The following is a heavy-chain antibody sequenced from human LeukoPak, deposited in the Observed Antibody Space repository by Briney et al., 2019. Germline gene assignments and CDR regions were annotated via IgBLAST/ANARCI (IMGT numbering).Heavy chain of an antibody. CDR1: GFTFSNYW. J-gene: IGHJ4*02. D-gene: IGHD3-10*01. V-gene: IGHV3-7*03. CDR2: IKQDGSEK. Sequence: GGSLRLSCAASGFTFSNYWMSWVRQAPGKGLEWVANIKQDGSEKYYVDSVKGRFTISRDNSKNTLYLQMNSLRAEDTAVYYCAKRYGSGSYYFDYWGQGTLVTVSS. CDR3: AKRYGSGSYYFDY.